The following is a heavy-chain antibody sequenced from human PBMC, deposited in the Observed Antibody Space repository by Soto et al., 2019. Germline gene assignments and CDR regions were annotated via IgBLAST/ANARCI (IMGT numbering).Heavy chain of an antibody. CDR2: IYSGGST. CDR1: GFTVSSNY. J-gene: IGHJ3*02. Sequence: EVQLVESGGGLVQPGGSLRLSCAASGFTVSSNYMSWVRQAPGKGLEWVSVIYSGGSTYYADSVKGRFTISRDNSKNTLYLQMNSLRAEDTAVYYCARDKTTVDDGPGGFDIWGQGTMVTVSS. CDR3: ARDKTTVDDGPGGFDI. V-gene: IGHV3-66*01. D-gene: IGHD4-17*01.